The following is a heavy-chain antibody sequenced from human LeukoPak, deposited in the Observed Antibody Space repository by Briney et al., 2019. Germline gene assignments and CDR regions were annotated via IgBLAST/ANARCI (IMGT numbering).Heavy chain of an antibody. J-gene: IGHJ3*02. CDR3: AREVGTVKGPGAFDI. Sequence: SQTLSLTCAISGDSVSSNSAAWNCIRQSPSRGLEWLGRTYYRSKWYNDYAVSVKSRITINPDTSKNQFFLRLNSVTPEDTAVYYCAREVGTVKGPGAFDIWGQGTMVTVSS. V-gene: IGHV6-1*01. CDR2: TYYRSKWYN. D-gene: IGHD1-26*01. CDR1: GDSVSSNSAA.